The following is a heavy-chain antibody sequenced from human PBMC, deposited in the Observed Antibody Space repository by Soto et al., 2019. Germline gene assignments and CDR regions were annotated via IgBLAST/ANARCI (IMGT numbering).Heavy chain of an antibody. CDR3: VRGGSMTNHPLVADV. D-gene: IGHD5-12*01. CDR2: IGTVGDT. CDR1: GFTFNYYD. V-gene: IGHV3-13*01. J-gene: IGHJ6*02. Sequence: EVQLVESGGGLVQPGGSLRLSCAASGFTFNYYDMHWVRQPTGKGLEWVSAIGTVGDTYYLASVKGRFTISRENAKNSLFLQMNSLRAGDTAVYYCVRGGSMTNHPLVADVWSQGTTVTVSS.